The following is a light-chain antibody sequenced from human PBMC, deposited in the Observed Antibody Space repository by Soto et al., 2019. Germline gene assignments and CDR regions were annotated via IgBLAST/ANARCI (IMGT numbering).Light chain of an antibody. V-gene: IGKV3-15*01. CDR2: GAS. CDR1: QSVGSN. J-gene: IGKJ1*01. Sequence: IVMTQSPATLSLSPGERATLSCRASQSVGSNLAWYQQKPGQVPRLLIYGASTRATGLPARISGSVSVTEFTRTISSLQSEQFAGYYCQQYNNWPPVWTFGQGTKVDIK. CDR3: QQYNNWPPVWT.